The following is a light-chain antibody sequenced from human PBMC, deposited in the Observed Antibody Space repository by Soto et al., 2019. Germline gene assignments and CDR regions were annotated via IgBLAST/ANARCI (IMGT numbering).Light chain of an antibody. V-gene: IGLV2-14*01. CDR3: SSYTSSNTQV. CDR2: DVS. J-gene: IGLJ1*01. Sequence: ALTQPASVSGSPGQSITISCTGTSSDVGGYNYVSWYQQHPGKAPKLMIFDVSNRPSGVSSRFSGSKSGNTASLIIAGLQAEDEADYYCSSYTSSNTQVFGTGTKVTVL. CDR1: SSDVGGYNY.